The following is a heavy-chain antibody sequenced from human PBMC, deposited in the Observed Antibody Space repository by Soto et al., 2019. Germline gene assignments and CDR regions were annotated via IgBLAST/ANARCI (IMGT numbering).Heavy chain of an antibody. V-gene: IGHV3-7*01. Sequence: GGSLRLSCAASGFTFSSYWMSWVRQAPGKGLEWVANIKQDGSEKYYVDSVKGRFTISRDNAKNSLCLQMNSLRAEDTAVYYCARALYCSSNSCYAGYWGQGTLVTVSS. D-gene: IGHD2-2*01. CDR3: ARALYCSSNSCYAGY. CDR2: IKQDGSEK. CDR1: GFTFSSYW. J-gene: IGHJ4*02.